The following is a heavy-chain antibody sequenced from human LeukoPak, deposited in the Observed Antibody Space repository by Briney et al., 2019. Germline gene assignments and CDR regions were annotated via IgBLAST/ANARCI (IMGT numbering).Heavy chain of an antibody. CDR1: GGAISSYY. V-gene: IGHV4-59*01. CDR3: ARGWNYGDY. Sequence: SETLSLTCTVPGGAISSYYWSWIRQPPGKGLEWIGYVSYTGDASQNPSLRGRVTMSVDTSNNQVSLELSSVTAADTAVYYCARGWNYGDYWGQGTLVTVSS. J-gene: IGHJ4*02. CDR2: VSYTGDA. D-gene: IGHD3-3*01.